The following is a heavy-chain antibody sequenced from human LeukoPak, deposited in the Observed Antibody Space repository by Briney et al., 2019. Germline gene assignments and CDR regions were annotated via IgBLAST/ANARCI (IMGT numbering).Heavy chain of an antibody. J-gene: IGHJ3*02. CDR3: ARAPPNCSGGSCYPHDAFDI. V-gene: IGHV4-59*01. CDR2: IYYSGST. Sequence: KSSETLSLTXTVSGGSISSYYWGWIGQPPGRGQEWIGYIYYSGSTNDNPSLKSRVTISVDTSKNQFSLKLSSVTAADTAVYYCARAPPNCSGGSCYPHDAFDIWGQGTMVTVSS. D-gene: IGHD2-15*01. CDR1: GGSISSYY.